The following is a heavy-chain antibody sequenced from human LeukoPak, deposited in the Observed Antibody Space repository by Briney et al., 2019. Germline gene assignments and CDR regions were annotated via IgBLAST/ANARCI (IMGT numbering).Heavy chain of an antibody. Sequence: SETLSLTCTVSGGSIGVYYWTWIRQPPGKGLERIGYVYYTGTTTYNPSLKSRLTMSVDTSKSQFSLRLTSVTAADTAVYYCARAGGLPRDDAFDLWGQGTLVTVSS. CDR2: VYYTGTT. CDR3: ARAGGLPRDDAFDL. J-gene: IGHJ4*02. V-gene: IGHV4-59*01. CDR1: GGSIGVYY. D-gene: IGHD3-16*01.